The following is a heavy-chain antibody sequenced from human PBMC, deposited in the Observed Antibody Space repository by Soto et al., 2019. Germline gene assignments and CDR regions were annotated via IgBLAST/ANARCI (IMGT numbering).Heavy chain of an antibody. CDR3: AKELSGYDWMGYFDY. J-gene: IGHJ4*02. Sequence: QVQLVGSGGGVVQPGRSLRLSCAASGFTFSSYGMHWVRQAPGKGLEWVAVISYDGSNKYYADSVKGRFTISRDNSKNTLYLQMNSLRAEDTAVYYCAKELSGYDWMGYFDYWGQGTLVTVSS. CDR2: ISYDGSNK. V-gene: IGHV3-30*18. D-gene: IGHD5-12*01. CDR1: GFTFSSYG.